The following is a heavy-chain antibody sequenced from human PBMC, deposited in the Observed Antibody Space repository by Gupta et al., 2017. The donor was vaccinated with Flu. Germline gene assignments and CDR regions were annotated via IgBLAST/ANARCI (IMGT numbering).Heavy chain of an antibody. Sequence: QVELQQWGAGLLKPSETLSLTCAVYGGSFSSYYWSWIRQPPGKGLEWIGEINHSGDTNYNPSLKSPVTISVDTSKNQFSLKLSSVTAGDTAVYYCARVPPRVTLFGVVSRDFYHLYMDVWGKGTTVTVSS. V-gene: IGHV4-34*01. CDR3: ARVPPRVTLFGVVSRDFYHLYMDV. CDR2: INHSGDT. D-gene: IGHD3-3*01. CDR1: GGSFSSYY. J-gene: IGHJ6*03.